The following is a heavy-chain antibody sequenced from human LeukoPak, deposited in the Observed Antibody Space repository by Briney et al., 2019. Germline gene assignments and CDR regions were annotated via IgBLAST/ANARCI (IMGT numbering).Heavy chain of an antibody. V-gene: IGHV4-59*01. CDR3: ARDKKDDTYYYDSSGYSWDAFDI. D-gene: IGHD3-22*01. CDR2: IYYSGST. Sequence: SETLSLTCTVSGGSISSYYWSWIRQPPGKGLEWIGYIYYSGSTNYNPSLKSRVTISVDTSKSQFSLKLSSVTAADTAVYYCARDKKDDTYYYDSSGYSWDAFDIWGQGTMVTVSS. CDR1: GGSISSYY. J-gene: IGHJ3*02.